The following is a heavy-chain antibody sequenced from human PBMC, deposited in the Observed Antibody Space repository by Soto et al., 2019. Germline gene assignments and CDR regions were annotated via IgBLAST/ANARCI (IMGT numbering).Heavy chain of an antibody. D-gene: IGHD3-3*01. CDR2: ISYDGKNK. CDR1: GFTFSSYA. Sequence: QVQLVESGGGVVQPGRSLRLSCAASGFTFSSYAFHWVRQAPGKGLEWVAAISYDGKNKYVADSVKGRFSISRDNSTDKLYLQLNSLRAEDTAVYYCARARFWSGDYRFFALDVWCQGTTVTVSS. CDR3: ARARFWSGDYRFFALDV. J-gene: IGHJ6*02. V-gene: IGHV3-30*04.